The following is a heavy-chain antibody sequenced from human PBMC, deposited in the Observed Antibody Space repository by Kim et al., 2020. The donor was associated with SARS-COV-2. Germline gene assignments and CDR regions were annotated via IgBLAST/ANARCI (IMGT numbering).Heavy chain of an antibody. CDR2: ISYDGSNK. CDR1: GFTFSSYG. V-gene: IGHV3-30*18. Sequence: GGSLRLSCAASGFTFSSYGMHWVRQAPGKGLEWVAVISYDGSNKYYADSVKGRFTISRDNSKNTLYLQMNSLRAEDTAVYYCAKPPYYDSSGYYYAGWFEPWGQGTLVTVSS. J-gene: IGHJ5*02. CDR3: AKPPYYDSSGYYYAGWFEP. D-gene: IGHD3-22*01.